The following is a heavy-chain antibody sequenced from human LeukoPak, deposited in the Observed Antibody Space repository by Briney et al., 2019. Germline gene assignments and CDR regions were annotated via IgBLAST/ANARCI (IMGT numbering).Heavy chain of an antibody. CDR1: GGTFSSYA. CDR2: IIPIFGTA. CDR3: ARGHDSSGYYYPYFDY. J-gene: IGHJ4*02. Sequence: SVKVSCKASGGTFSSYAISWVRQAPGQGLEWMGRIIPIFGTANYAQKFQGRVTITTDESTSTAYMELSSLRSEDTAVYYCARGHDSSGYYYPYFDYWGQGTLVTVSS. D-gene: IGHD3-22*01. V-gene: IGHV1-69*05.